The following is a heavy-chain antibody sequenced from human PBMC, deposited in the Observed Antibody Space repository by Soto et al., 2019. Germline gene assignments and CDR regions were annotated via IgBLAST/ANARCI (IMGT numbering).Heavy chain of an antibody. CDR1: GGSFSGYY. J-gene: IGHJ4*02. D-gene: IGHD3-22*01. V-gene: IGHV4-34*01. CDR3: AMRDSSGYYYYFDY. Sequence: SETLSLTCAVYGGSFSGYYWSWIRQPPGKGLEWIGEINHSGSTNYNPSLKSRVTISVDTSKNQFSLKLSSVTAADTAVYYCAMRDSSGYYYYFDYRGQGTLVTVSS. CDR2: INHSGST.